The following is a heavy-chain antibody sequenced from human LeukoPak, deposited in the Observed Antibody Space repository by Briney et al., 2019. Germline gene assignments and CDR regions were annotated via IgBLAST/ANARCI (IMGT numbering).Heavy chain of an antibody. V-gene: IGHV3-30*01. Sequence: GRSLRLSCAASGFTFSHYAMHWVRQAPGKGLEWVAVISYDGSHQYSADSVKGRLTISRDNSRHTLFLQMNSLRPEDTAVYYCARARSGTLKYWGQGNLVTVSS. D-gene: IGHD1-26*01. CDR2: ISYDGSHQ. CDR3: ARARSGTLKY. CDR1: GFTFSHYA. J-gene: IGHJ4*02.